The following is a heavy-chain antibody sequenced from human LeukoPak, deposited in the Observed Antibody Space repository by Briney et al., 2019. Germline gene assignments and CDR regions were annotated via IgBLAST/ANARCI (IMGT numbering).Heavy chain of an antibody. V-gene: IGHV3-23*01. CDR3: ARAYSSSWYDF. J-gene: IGHJ5*01. CDR1: GFTFSTYA. Sequence: PGGSLRLSCAASGFTFSTYAMSRVRQAPGKGLEWVSGISSSGSGGSTYYADSVKGRFTISRDNSKNTLYLQINSVRAEDTAVYYCARAYSSSWYDFWGQGTLVTVSS. D-gene: IGHD6-13*01. CDR2: ISSSGSGGST.